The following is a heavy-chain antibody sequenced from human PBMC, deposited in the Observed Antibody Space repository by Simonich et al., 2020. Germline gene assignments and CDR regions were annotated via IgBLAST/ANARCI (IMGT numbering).Heavy chain of an antibody. CDR3: ARGLRVAAAGTAFQH. V-gene: IGHV4-34*01. D-gene: IGHD6-13*01. CDR1: GGSFSGYY. CDR2: INHSEST. Sequence: QVQLQQWGAGLLKPSETLSLTCAVYGGSFSGYYWSWIRQPPGKGLEWFGEINHSESTNYTPTLKSRVNISVDTSKNQFSLKLSSVTAADTAVYYCARGLRVAAAGTAFQHWGQGTLVTVSS. J-gene: IGHJ1*01.